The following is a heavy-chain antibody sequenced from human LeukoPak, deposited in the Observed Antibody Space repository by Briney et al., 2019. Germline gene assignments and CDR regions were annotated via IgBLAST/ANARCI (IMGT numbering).Heavy chain of an antibody. D-gene: IGHD6-19*01. V-gene: IGHV4-59*01. CDR1: GGSISSYY. CDR2: IYYSGSI. Sequence: SETLSLTCTVSGGSISSYYWSWIRQPPGKGLEWIGYIYYSGSINYNPSLKSRVTISVDTSKNQFSLKLSSVTAADTAVYYCARARPEQQWLSGYYGMDVWGQGTTVTVSS. J-gene: IGHJ6*02. CDR3: ARARPEQQWLSGYYGMDV.